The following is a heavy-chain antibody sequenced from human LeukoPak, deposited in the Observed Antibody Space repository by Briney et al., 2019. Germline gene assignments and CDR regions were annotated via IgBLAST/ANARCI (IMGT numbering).Heavy chain of an antibody. V-gene: IGHV3-23*01. CDR3: AKNGWLRDYFDY. CDR2: ISGSGGST. Sequence: GGSLRLSCAASGFTFSSYAMSWVRQAPGKGLEWVSGISGSGGSTYYADSVKGRFTISRDNSKNTLYLQMNGLRAEDTAVYYCAKNGWLRDYFDYWGQGTLVTVSS. D-gene: IGHD5-12*01. CDR1: GFTFSSYA. J-gene: IGHJ4*02.